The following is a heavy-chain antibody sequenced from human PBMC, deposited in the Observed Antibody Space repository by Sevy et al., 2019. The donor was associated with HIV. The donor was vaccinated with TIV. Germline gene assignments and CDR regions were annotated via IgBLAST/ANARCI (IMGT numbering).Heavy chain of an antibody. CDR2: ITSSGSTI. Sequence: GGSLRLSCSASGFIFTTYEMNWVRQAPGKGLEWISYITSSGSTIYYADSVKGRFTISRDNVKNSLYLQMNNLRAEDTAVYYCARVRDYYDSSGPYYFDYWGQGTLVTVSS. D-gene: IGHD3-22*01. J-gene: IGHJ4*02. V-gene: IGHV3-48*03. CDR3: ARVRDYYDSSGPYYFDY. CDR1: GFIFTTYE.